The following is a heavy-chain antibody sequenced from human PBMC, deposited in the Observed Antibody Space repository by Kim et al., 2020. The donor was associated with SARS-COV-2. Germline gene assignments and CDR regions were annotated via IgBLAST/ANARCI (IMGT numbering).Heavy chain of an antibody. CDR2: IYYSGST. Sequence: SETLSLTCSVSGGSISSYYWSWIRQPPGKGLEWIGYIYYSGSTNYNPSLQSRVTISVDTSKNQFSLKLSSVTAADTAVYYCARGGGDYFDFWGHGALVT. D-gene: IGHD3-10*01. J-gene: IGHJ4*01. V-gene: IGHV4-59*01. CDR3: ARGGGDYFDF. CDR1: GGSISSYY.